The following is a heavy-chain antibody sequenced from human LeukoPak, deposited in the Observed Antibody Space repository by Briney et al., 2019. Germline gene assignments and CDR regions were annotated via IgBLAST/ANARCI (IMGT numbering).Heavy chain of an antibody. J-gene: IGHJ6*02. Sequence: GGSLRLSCAASGFTVSSNYMSWVRRAPGKGLEWDSVIYSGGSTYYADSVKGRFTISRDNSKNTLYLQMNSLRAEDTAVYYCARLTGYYYYGMDVWGQGTTVTVSS. CDR1: GFTVSSNY. V-gene: IGHV3-66*04. CDR3: ARLTGYYYYGMDV. D-gene: IGHD3-16*01. CDR2: IYSGGST.